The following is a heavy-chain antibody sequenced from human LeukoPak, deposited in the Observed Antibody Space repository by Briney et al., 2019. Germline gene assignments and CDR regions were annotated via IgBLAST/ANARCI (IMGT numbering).Heavy chain of an antibody. Sequence: GGSLRLSCAASGFTFDDYAMHWVRQAPGKGLEWVSLISGDGGSTYYGDSAKGRFTISRDNSKNSLYLQMNSLGTEDTALYYCAKDSSGYYYVFQHWGQGTLVTVSS. D-gene: IGHD3-22*01. V-gene: IGHV3-43*02. J-gene: IGHJ1*01. CDR3: AKDSSGYYYVFQH. CDR1: GFTFDDYA. CDR2: ISGDGGST.